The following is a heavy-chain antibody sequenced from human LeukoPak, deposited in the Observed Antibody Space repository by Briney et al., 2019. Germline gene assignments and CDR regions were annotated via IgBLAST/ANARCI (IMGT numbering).Heavy chain of an antibody. V-gene: IGHV1-18*01. CDR1: GYTFTSYG. J-gene: IGHJ4*02. Sequence: ASVKVSCKASGYTFTSYGISWVRQAPGQGLEWMGWISAYNGNTNYEQKLQGRVTMTTDTSTSTAYMELRSLRSDDTAVYYCARVHRNYDYVWGSYRLGYWGQGTLVTVSS. CDR3: ARVHRNYDYVWGSYRLGY. CDR2: ISAYNGNT. D-gene: IGHD3-16*02.